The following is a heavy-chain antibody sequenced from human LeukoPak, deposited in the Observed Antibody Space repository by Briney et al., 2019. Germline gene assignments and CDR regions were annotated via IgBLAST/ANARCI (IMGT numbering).Heavy chain of an antibody. V-gene: IGHV3-30-3*01. CDR1: GFTFSSYA. Sequence: GGSLRLSCAASGFTFSSYAMLWVRQAPGKGLEWVAVISYDGSNKYYADSVKGRFTISRDNSKNTLYLQMNSLRAEDTAVYYCARDPPYHSDYFDYWGQGTLVTVSS. J-gene: IGHJ4*02. CDR3: ARDPPYHSDYFDY. CDR2: ISYDGSNK. D-gene: IGHD1-14*01.